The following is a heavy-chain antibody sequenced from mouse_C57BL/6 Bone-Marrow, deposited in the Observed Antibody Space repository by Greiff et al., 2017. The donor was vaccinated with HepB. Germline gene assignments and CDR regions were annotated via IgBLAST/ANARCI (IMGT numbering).Heavy chain of an antibody. CDR1: GYTFTDYY. Sequence: QVQLQQSGAELVRPGASVKLSCKASGYTFTDYYINWVKQRPGQGLEWIARIYPGSGNTYYNEKFKGKATLTAEKSSSTAYMQLSSLTSEDSAVYFCARSPYGYNAVYYAMDYWGQGTSVTVSS. V-gene: IGHV1-76*01. CDR2: IYPGSGNT. J-gene: IGHJ4*01. D-gene: IGHD2-2*01. CDR3: ARSPYGYNAVYYAMDY.